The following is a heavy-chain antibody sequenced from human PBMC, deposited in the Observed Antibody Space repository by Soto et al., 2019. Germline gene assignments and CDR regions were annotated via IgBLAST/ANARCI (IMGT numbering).Heavy chain of an antibody. CDR2: IHYSGST. CDR3: ARFSPPRKSYDSNPGWFDP. D-gene: IGHD3-22*01. Sequence: PSETLSLTCTVSGGSISSYYWNWIRQPPGKGLEWIGYIHYSGSTNYTPSLKSRVTISVDTSKNQFSLKLYSVTAADAAVYFCARFSPPRKSYDSNPGWFDPWGQGIMVTVSS. CDR1: GGSISSYY. J-gene: IGHJ5*02. V-gene: IGHV4-59*01.